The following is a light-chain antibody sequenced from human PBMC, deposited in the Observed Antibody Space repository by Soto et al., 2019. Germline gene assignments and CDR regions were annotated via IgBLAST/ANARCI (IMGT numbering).Light chain of an antibody. V-gene: IGKV1-5*01. CDR2: DAS. Sequence: DLQMTQSPSTLSAFVGDRVTITCRASQSVGRLLAWYQQRPGEAPKVLIWDASTLRRGVPSRFRGSGSGTEFTLTISSLEPEDFATYYCQQYRGYSTWTFGQGTRVELK. CDR1: QSVGRL. CDR3: QQYRGYSTWT. J-gene: IGKJ1*01.